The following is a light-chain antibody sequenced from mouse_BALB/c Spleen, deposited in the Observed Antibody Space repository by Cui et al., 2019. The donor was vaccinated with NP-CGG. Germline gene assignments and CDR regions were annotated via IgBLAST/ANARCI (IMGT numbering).Light chain of an antibody. CDR2: GTN. CDR3: ALWYSNHWV. Sequence: QAVVTQESALTTSPGDSVKLTCRSSSGAVTTSNYANWVQEKPDHLFTGLIGGTNNRAPGVPARFSGSLIGDKAALTIAGAQTEDEAIYFCALWYSNHWVFGGGTKLTVL. V-gene: IGLV1*01. J-gene: IGLJ1*01. CDR1: SGAVTTSNY.